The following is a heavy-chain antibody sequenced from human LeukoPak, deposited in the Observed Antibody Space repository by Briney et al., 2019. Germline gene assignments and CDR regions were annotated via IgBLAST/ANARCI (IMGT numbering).Heavy chain of an antibody. CDR3: AREMGPATGGYYYYYMDV. D-gene: IGHD2-2*01. CDR1: GFTFSSYW. CDR2: IKQDGSEK. Sequence: QAGGSLRLSCAASGFTFSSYWMSWVRQAPGKGLEWVANIKQDGSEKYYVDSVKGRFTISRDNAKNSLYLQMNSLRAEDTAVYYCAREMGPATGGYYYYYMDVWGKGTTVTVSS. J-gene: IGHJ6*03. V-gene: IGHV3-7*01.